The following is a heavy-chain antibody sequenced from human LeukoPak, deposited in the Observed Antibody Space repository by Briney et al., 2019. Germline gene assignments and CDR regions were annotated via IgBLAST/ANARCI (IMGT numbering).Heavy chain of an antibody. D-gene: IGHD1-26*01. CDR1: GFTFSSYG. V-gene: IGHV3-30*03. Sequence: GGSLRLSCAASGFTFSSYGMHWVRQAPGKGLEWVAVISYDGGNKYYADSVKGRFTISRDNSKNTLYLQMNSLRAEDTAVYYCAGGKYFDYWGQGTLVTVSS. CDR3: AGGKYFDY. J-gene: IGHJ4*02. CDR2: ISYDGGNK.